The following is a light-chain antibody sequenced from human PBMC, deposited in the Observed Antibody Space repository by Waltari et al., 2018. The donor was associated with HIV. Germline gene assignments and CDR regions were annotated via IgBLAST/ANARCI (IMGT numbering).Light chain of an antibody. CDR3: QSADSSYTYPGVV. Sequence: SYELTQPPSVSVSPGQTARITCSGDALPKQYAYWYQQKPGQAPVLVIYNDSERPSGIPERFSGSSSGTTVTLTISGVQAEDEADYYCQSADSSYTYPGVVFGGGTKLTVL. CDR1: ALPKQY. V-gene: IGLV3-25*03. CDR2: NDS. J-gene: IGLJ2*01.